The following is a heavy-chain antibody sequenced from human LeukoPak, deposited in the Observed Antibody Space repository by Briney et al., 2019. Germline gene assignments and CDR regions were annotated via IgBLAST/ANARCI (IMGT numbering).Heavy chain of an antibody. Sequence: GGSLRLSCAASGFTFSSYAMSWVRQAPGKGLEWVSAISGSGGSTYYADSVKGRFTISRDNSKNTLYLQMNSLRAEDTVVYYCAKDDYDFWSGSPDYWGQGTLVTVSS. V-gene: IGHV3-23*01. CDR3: AKDDYDFWSGSPDY. D-gene: IGHD3-3*01. CDR2: ISGSGGST. CDR1: GFTFSSYA. J-gene: IGHJ4*02.